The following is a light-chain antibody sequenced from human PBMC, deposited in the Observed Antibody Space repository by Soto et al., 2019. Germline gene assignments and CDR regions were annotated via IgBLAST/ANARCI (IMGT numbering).Light chain of an antibody. V-gene: IGLV2-11*01. J-gene: IGLJ2*01. Sequence: QSALTQPRSVSGSPGQSVTISCTGTGSDVGGYDFVSWYQQHPGKAPKLMIYDVSQRPSGVPDRFSGSKSGSTASLTISGLQADDEDDYFCCSFATSNTVVFGGGTKVTVL. CDR2: DVS. CDR1: GSDVGGYDF. CDR3: CSFATSNTVV.